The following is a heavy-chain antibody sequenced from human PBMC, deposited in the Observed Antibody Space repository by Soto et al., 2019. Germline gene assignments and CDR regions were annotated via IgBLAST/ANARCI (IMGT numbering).Heavy chain of an antibody. D-gene: IGHD2-2*01. CDR3: AGLQLYYYGMDV. V-gene: IGHV4-59*01. CDR2: IYYSGST. J-gene: IGHJ6*02. Sequence: SETLSLTCTVSGGSISSYYWSWIRQPPGKGLEWIGYIYYSGSTNYNPSLKSRVTISVDTSKNQFSLKLSSVTAADTAVYYCAGLQLYYYGMDVWGPGTTVTVSS. CDR1: GGSISSYY.